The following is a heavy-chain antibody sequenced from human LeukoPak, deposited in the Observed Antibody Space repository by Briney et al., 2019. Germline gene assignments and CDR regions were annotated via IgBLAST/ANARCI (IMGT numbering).Heavy chain of an antibody. CDR3: TLNYGSGSYADFFYYMDV. CDR1: GLTFSGSG. Sequence: GGSLRLSCAASGLTFSGSGIHWVRQASGKGLEWVGRIRTKPHNYATSYAASVNGRFTISRDDSKNTAYLQMNSLKTEDTAMYYCTLNYGSGSYADFFYYMDVWGKGTTVTVSS. V-gene: IGHV3-73*01. D-gene: IGHD3-10*01. CDR2: IRTKPHNYAT. J-gene: IGHJ6*03.